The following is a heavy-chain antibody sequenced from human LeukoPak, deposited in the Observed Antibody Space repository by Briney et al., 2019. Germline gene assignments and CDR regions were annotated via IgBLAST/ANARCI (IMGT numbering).Heavy chain of an antibody. CDR1: GYIFTNYA. J-gene: IGHJ3*02. CDR3: ARGRSGWDDAFDI. V-gene: IGHV1-3*01. CDR2: INAGNGNT. Sequence: RRASVKVSCEASGYIFTNYAMHWVRQAPGQRLEWMGWINAGNGNTKYSQKFQGRVTITRDTSATTAYMEMSSLRSEDTAVYYCARGRSGWDDAFDIWGQGTMVTVSS. D-gene: IGHD6-19*01.